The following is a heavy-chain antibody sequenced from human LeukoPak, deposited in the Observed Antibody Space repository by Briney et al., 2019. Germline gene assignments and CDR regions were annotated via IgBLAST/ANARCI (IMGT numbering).Heavy chain of an antibody. CDR1: GFIFSDCE. Sequence: GGSLRHSCSASGFIFSDCELNWVRQAPGKGLEWVSSNADSIKGRFTISRDNAKNSVYLQMNSLRDEDTAVYYCTRAYPPLRTAAAGDLWGLGTLVSVSS. D-gene: IGHD6-13*01. J-gene: IGHJ5*02. V-gene: IGHV3-69-1*01. CDR3: TRAYPPLRTAAAGDL.